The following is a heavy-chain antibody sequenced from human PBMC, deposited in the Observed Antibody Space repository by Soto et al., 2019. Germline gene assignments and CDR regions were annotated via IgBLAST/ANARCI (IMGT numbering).Heavy chain of an antibody. CDR2: ISGSGGST. Sequence: GGSLRLSCAASGFTFSSYAMSWVRQAPGKGLEWVSAISGSGGSTYYADSVKGRFTISRDNSKNTPYLQMNSLRAEDTAVYYCATQRFLEWLPPLETTDYWGQGTLVTVSS. CDR1: GFTFSSYA. CDR3: ATQRFLEWLPPLETTDY. V-gene: IGHV3-23*01. J-gene: IGHJ4*02. D-gene: IGHD3-3*01.